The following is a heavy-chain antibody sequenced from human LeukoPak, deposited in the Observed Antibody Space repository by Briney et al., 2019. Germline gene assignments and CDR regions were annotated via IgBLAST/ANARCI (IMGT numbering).Heavy chain of an antibody. D-gene: IGHD6-19*01. J-gene: IGHJ2*01. CDR2: INHSGST. Sequence: PSETLSLTCAVYGGSFSGYYWSWIRQPPGKGLEWIGEINHSGSTNYNPSLKGRVTISVDTSKNQFSLKLSSVTAADTAVYYCARRPIAVAGPRGYFDLWGRGTLVTVSS. V-gene: IGHV4-34*01. CDR1: GGSFSGYY. CDR3: ARRPIAVAGPRGYFDL.